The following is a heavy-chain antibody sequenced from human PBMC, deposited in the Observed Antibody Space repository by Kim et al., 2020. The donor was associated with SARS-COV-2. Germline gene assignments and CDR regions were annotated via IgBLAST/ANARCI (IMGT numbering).Heavy chain of an antibody. Sequence: STSGRTHYNPSLQSRVNMSVDMSKNQFSLKLSSVTAADTAVYYCASALGHWGQGTLVTVSS. D-gene: IGHD3-16*02. V-gene: IGHV4-4*07. J-gene: IGHJ4*02. CDR3: ASALGH. CDR2: STSGRT.